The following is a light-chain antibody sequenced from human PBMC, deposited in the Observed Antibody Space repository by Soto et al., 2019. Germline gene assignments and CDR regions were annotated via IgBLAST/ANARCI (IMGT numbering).Light chain of an antibody. V-gene: IGKV3-15*01. CDR3: QQYNNWPPWT. CDR2: GAS. CDR1: QSVSSN. Sequence: EIVTMQYPATLSVSPGERATLSCRASQSVSSNLAWYQQKPGQAPRLLIYGASTRATGIPARFSGSGSGTEFTLTVSSLQSEDFAVYYCQQYNNWPPWTVGQGTKVDIK. J-gene: IGKJ1*01.